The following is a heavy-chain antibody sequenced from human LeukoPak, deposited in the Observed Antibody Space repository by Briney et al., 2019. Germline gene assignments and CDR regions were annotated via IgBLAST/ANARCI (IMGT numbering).Heavy chain of an antibody. CDR3: AKRGDCSSTSCHLFDY. CDR1: GFTFSSYA. Sequence: GGSLRLSCAASGFTFSSYAMSWVRQAPGKGLEWVSAISGSGGSTYYADSVKGRFTISRDNSKNTLYLQMNSLRAEDTAVYYCAKRGDCSSTSCHLFDYWGQGTLVTVSS. CDR2: ISGSGGST. V-gene: IGHV3-23*01. D-gene: IGHD2-2*01. J-gene: IGHJ4*02.